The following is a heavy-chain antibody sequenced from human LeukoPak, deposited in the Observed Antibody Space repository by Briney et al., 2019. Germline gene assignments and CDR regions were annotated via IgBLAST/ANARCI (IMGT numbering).Heavy chain of an antibody. Sequence: GGSLRLSCPVPGFTFSSNWMYRVRQAPGQGLGWVSRISSDGSSATYPDSVKGRFTISRENAKNTLYLQMNSLRAEDTAGYCCATFVGIAAGWGEGTLVTVSS. CDR3: ATFVGIAAG. J-gene: IGHJ4*02. CDR2: ISSDGSSA. CDR1: GFTFSSNW. V-gene: IGHV3-74*01. D-gene: IGHD6-13*01.